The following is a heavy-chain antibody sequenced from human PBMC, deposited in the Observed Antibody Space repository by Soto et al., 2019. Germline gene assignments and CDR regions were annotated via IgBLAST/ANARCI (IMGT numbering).Heavy chain of an antibody. CDR1: GYSFTNYW. CDR2: IYLGDSDI. J-gene: IGHJ5*02. CDR3: ARANGGNACFFAINSCYP. V-gene: IGHV5-51*01. Sequence: PGASLTLSCKGSGYSFTNYWIGWVRQMPGKGLEWLGTIYLGDSDIRYSPSFQGRVTISADKSISAAYLQWGSLKASDTAMYYCARANGGNACFFAINSCYPRGQGTLVTVSS. D-gene: IGHD2-8*01.